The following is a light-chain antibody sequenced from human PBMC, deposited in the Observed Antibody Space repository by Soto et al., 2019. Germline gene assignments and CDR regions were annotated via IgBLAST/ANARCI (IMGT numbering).Light chain of an antibody. CDR2: DVS. Sequence: QSALTQPASVSGSPGQSITISCTGTSSDVGGYNYVSWYQHHPGKAPKLMIYDVSVRPSGVSNRFSGSKSGNTASLTISGLQAEDEAAYYCSSYSSGSTLYFFGTGTKVTVL. CDR3: SSYSSGSTLYF. V-gene: IGLV2-14*03. J-gene: IGLJ1*01. CDR1: SSDVGGYNY.